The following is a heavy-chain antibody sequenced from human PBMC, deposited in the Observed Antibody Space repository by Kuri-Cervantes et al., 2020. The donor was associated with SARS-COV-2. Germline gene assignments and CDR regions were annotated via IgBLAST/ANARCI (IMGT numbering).Heavy chain of an antibody. CDR1: GGSISSSSYY. V-gene: IGHV4-39*07. J-gene: IGHJ3*02. D-gene: IGHD2-2*01. CDR2: INHSGST. CDR3: ARDRCSSTSCYHHDAFDI. Sequence: ESLKISCTVSGGSISSSSYYWSWIRQPPGKGLEWIGEINHSGSTNYNPSLKSRVTISVDTSKNQFSLKLSSVTAADTAVYYCARDRCSSTSCYHHDAFDIWGQGTMVTVSS.